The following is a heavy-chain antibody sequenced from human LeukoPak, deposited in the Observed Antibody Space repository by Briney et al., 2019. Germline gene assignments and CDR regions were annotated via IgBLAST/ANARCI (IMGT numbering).Heavy chain of an antibody. D-gene: IGHD2-15*01. CDR3: AREKLLAYNWFDP. J-gene: IGHJ5*02. Sequence: GGSLRLSCAASGFTFSSYSMNWVRQAPGKGLEWVSSISSSSSYIYYADSVKGRFTISRDNAKNSLYLQMDSLRAEDTAVYYCAREKLLAYNWFDPWGQGTLVTVSS. V-gene: IGHV3-21*01. CDR1: GFTFSSYS. CDR2: ISSSSSYI.